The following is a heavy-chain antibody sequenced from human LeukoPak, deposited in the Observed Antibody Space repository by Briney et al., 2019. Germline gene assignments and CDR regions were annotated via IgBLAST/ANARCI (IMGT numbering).Heavy chain of an antibody. D-gene: IGHD2-15*01. V-gene: IGHV1-69*13. CDR3: ARLASIVVVGPSGYYFDY. Sequence: SVKVSYKASGGTFSSYAISWVRQAPGQGLEWMGGIIPIFGTANYAQKFQGRVTITADESTSTAYMELSSLRSEDTAVYYCARLASIVVVGPSGYYFDYWGQGTLVTVSS. CDR1: GGTFSSYA. J-gene: IGHJ4*02. CDR2: IIPIFGTA.